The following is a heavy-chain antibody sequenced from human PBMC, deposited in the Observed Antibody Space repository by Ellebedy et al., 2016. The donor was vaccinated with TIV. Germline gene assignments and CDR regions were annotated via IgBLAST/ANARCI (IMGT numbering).Heavy chain of an antibody. J-gene: IGHJ4*02. CDR3: ARSGLGSYYYYFDY. Sequence: PGGSLRLSCAASGFTFSSYWMHWVRQAPGKGLVWVSRIHSDGSSIIYADSVKGRFTISRDNAKNTLYLQMNSLRAEDTAVYYCARSGLGSYYYYFDYWGQGTLVSVSS. CDR2: IHSDGSSI. CDR1: GFTFSSYW. V-gene: IGHV3-74*01. D-gene: IGHD3-10*01.